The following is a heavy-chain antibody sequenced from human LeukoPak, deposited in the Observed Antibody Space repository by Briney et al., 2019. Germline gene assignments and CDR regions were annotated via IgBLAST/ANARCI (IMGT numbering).Heavy chain of an antibody. CDR1: GYTFTGYY. V-gene: IGHV1-2*02. D-gene: IGHD3-22*01. CDR3: ARGTYYDSSAYSGVRLFDY. J-gene: IGHJ4*02. Sequence: VASVKVSCKASGYTFTGYYMHWVRQAPGQGLEWMGWINPNSGRTNYAQKFQGRVTMTGDTSISIAYMELTRLTSDDTAVYYCARGTYYDSSAYSGVRLFDYWGQGTLVTVAS. CDR2: INPNSGRT.